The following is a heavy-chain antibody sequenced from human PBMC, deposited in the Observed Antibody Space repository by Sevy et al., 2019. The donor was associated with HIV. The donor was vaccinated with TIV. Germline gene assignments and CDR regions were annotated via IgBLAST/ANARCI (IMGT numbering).Heavy chain of an antibody. CDR2: IIFSSNYT. CDR3: ARGLVGANLGTDY. D-gene: IGHD1-26*01. V-gene: IGHV3-11*06. Sequence: GGSLRLSCSASGFTFSDYYMNWIRQAPGKGLEWISYIIFSSNYTMYADSVTGRFTISRDNPKNSLYLQMNSLRAEDTAVYYCARGLVGANLGTDYWGQGSLVTVSS. CDR1: GFTFSDYY. J-gene: IGHJ4*02.